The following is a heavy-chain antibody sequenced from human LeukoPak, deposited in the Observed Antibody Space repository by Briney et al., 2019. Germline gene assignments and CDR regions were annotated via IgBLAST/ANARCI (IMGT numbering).Heavy chain of an antibody. CDR2: INPNSGGT. V-gene: IGHV1-2*02. CDR3: AREYCSGGSCYSGLFDY. D-gene: IGHD2-15*01. J-gene: IGHJ4*02. CDR1: GYTFTGYY. Sequence: ASVKVSCKASGYTFTGYYMHWVRQAPGQGLEWMGWINPNSGGTNYAQKFQGRVTMTRDTSISTAYMELGRLRSDDTAVYYCAREYCSGGSCYSGLFDYWGQGTLVTVSS.